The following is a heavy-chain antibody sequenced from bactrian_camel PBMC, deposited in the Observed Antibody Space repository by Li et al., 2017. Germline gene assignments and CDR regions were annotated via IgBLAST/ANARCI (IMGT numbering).Heavy chain of an antibody. Sequence: VQLVESGGGPVQAGGSLRLSCAASGFTFSTYALTWVRQAPGKGLEWVSHINSGGGTTYYADSAKGRFTISRDVARNLLYLQMDNLKPEDTAMYYCAATVRPCTLIAREYSGWGQGTQVTVS. V-gene: IGHV3S31*01. CDR3: AATVRPCTLIAREYSG. J-gene: IGHJ4*01. D-gene: IGHD4*01. CDR2: INSGGGTT. CDR1: GFTFSTYA.